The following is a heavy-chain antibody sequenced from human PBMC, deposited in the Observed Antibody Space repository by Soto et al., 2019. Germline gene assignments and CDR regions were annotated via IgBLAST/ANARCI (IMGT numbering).Heavy chain of an antibody. V-gene: IGHV4-59*01. CDR2: IHNSGST. Sequence: PSDMLSLTCRVSGASISSYYWSWIRQPPGKGLEWIGYIHNSGSTNYNPSLKSRVTMSVDTSKNQFSLKLSSVTAADTAVYYCAREFPGFYDSSGYFGPLDHWGRGTLVTVSS. J-gene: IGHJ4*02. CDR3: AREFPGFYDSSGYFGPLDH. CDR1: GASISSYY. D-gene: IGHD3-22*01.